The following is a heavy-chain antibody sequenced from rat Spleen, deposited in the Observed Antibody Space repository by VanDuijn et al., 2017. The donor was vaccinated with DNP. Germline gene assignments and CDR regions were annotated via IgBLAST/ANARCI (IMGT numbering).Heavy chain of an antibody. CDR1: GFTFSDQY. V-gene: IGHV5-22*01. Sequence: EVQLVESGGGLVQPGRSLKLSCAASGFTFSDQYMAWVRQAPTEGLERVAYISSDGFTTYYGDSVKGRFTISRDNAKSTLYLQMNSLRSEDMATYYCIRWNSGHFDYWGQGVMVTVSS. D-gene: IGHD4-3*01. J-gene: IGHJ2*01. CDR2: ISSDGFTT. CDR3: IRWNSGHFDY.